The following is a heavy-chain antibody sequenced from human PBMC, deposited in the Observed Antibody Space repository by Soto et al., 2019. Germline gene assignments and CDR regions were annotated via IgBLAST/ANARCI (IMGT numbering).Heavy chain of an antibody. V-gene: IGHV1-18*01. J-gene: IGHJ6*02. CDR1: GYTFTSYG. CDR2: ISAYNGNT. D-gene: IGHD3-16*01. Sequence: ASVKVSCKASGYTFTSYGISWVRQAPGQGLEWMGWISAYNGNTNYAQKLQGRVTMTTDTSTSTAYMELRSLRSDDTAVYYCARDAALGGLSDYYYYGMDVWGQGTTVT. CDR3: ARDAALGGLSDYYYYGMDV.